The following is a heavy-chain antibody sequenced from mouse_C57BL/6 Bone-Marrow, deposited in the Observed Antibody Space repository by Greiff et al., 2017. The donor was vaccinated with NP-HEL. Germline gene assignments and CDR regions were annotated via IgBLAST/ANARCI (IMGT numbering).Heavy chain of an antibody. CDR2: IYPGGGYT. Sequence: VQLQQSGAELVRPGTSVKMSCKASGYTFTNYWIGWAKQRPGHGLEWIGDIYPGGGYTNYNEKFKGKATLTADKSSSTAYMQFSSLTSEDSAIYYCARRLFYYGYENYAMDYWGQGTSVTVSS. CDR3: ARRLFYYGYENYAMDY. CDR1: GYTFTNYW. V-gene: IGHV1-63*01. D-gene: IGHD2-2*01. J-gene: IGHJ4*01.